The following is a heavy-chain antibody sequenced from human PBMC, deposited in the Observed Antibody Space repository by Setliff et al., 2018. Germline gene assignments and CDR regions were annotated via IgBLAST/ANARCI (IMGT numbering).Heavy chain of an antibody. CDR2: FDPEEGER. CDR1: GYTFTSYG. J-gene: IGHJ4*02. V-gene: IGHV1-24*01. D-gene: IGHD3-10*01. CDR3: AIDSVVRGFINGDSFDY. Sequence: ASVKVSCKASGYTFTSYGFSWVRQAPGQGLEWIGGFDPEEGERIYAPRLQGRVTMTEDTSSDTAYMELSSLRPEDTAVYYCAIDSVVRGFINGDSFDYWGQGTLVTVSS.